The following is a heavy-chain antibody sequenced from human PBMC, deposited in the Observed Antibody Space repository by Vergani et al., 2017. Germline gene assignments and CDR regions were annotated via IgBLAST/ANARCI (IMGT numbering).Heavy chain of an antibody. V-gene: IGHV1-69*01. J-gene: IGHJ4*02. CDR3: ARAPSPKSIAAAGTFSY. Sequence: QVQLVQSGAEVKKPGSSVKVSCKASGGTFSSYAISWVRQAPGQGLEWMGGIIPIFGTANYAQKFQGIVTISADEATSTSYLELSRLRSVDTAVYYCARAPSPKSIAAAGTFSYWGQGTLVTVSS. D-gene: IGHD6-13*01. CDR2: IIPIFGTA. CDR1: GGTFSSYA.